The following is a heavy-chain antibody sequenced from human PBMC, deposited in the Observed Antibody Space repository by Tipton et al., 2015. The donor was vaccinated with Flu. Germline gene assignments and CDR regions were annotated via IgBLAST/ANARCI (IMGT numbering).Heavy chain of an antibody. J-gene: IGHJ4*02. CDR1: GGFVSSYF. CDR2: VHYSGSS. CDR3: ARAVGYYRGYYLDS. V-gene: IGHV4-59*02. Sequence: TLSLTCTVSGGFVSSYFWTWIRQAPGKGLEWIGYVHYSGSSNYSPSLKSRVTISLDATKNQFSLQLTPVTAADTAIYYCARAVGYYRGYYLDSWGQGTLVTVSS. D-gene: IGHD2-15*01.